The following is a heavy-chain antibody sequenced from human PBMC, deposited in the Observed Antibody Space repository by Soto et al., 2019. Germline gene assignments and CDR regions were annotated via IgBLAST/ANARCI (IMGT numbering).Heavy chain of an antibody. V-gene: IGHV3-30-3*01. CDR1: GFTFSSYA. CDR3: ARDGVVVVTVGWRNWFDP. J-gene: IGHJ5*02. D-gene: IGHD2-15*01. Sequence: QVQLVESGGGVVQPGRSLRLSCAASGFTFSSYAMHWVRQAPGKGLEWVAVISYDGSNKYYADSVKGRFTISRDNSKNTLYLQMNSLRAEDTAVYYYARDGVVVVTVGWRNWFDPWGQGTLVTVSS. CDR2: ISYDGSNK.